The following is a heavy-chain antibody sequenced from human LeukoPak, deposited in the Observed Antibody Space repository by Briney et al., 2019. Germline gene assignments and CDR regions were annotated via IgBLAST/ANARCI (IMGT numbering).Heavy chain of an antibody. CDR1: GGSFSGYY. CDR3: ARKDYDSSGYYYDWFDP. V-gene: IGHV4-34*01. D-gene: IGHD3-22*01. Sequence: SETLSLTCAVYGGSFSGYYWSWIRQPPGKGLEWIGEINHSGSTNYNPSLKSRVTISVDTSKNQFSLKLSSVTAADTAVYYCARKDYDSSGYYYDWFDPRGQGTLVTVSS. CDR2: INHSGST. J-gene: IGHJ5*02.